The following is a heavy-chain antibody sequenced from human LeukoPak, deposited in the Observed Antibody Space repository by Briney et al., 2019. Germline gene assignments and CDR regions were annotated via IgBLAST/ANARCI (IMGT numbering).Heavy chain of an antibody. CDR2: INPNSGGT. J-gene: IGHJ4*02. CDR1: GYTFTGYY. Sequence: ASVKVSCKASGYTFTGYYMHWVRQAPGQGLEWMGWINPNSGGTNYAQKFQGRVTMTRDTSISTAYMELSRLRSDDTAVYYCARFEALTSGSYQASFDYWGQGTLVTVSS. CDR3: ARFEALTSGSYQASFDY. V-gene: IGHV1-2*02. D-gene: IGHD1-26*01.